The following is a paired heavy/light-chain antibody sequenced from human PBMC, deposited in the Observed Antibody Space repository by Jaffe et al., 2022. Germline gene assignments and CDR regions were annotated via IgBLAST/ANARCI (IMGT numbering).Heavy chain of an antibody. J-gene: IGHJ6*03. V-gene: IGHV4-59*01. CDR2: IYYSGST. D-gene: IGHD2-15*01. CDR3: ATLTDGGYCSGGSCYSPYYYYMDV. CDR1: GGSISSYY. Sequence: QVQLQESGPGLVKPSETLSLTCTVSGGSISSYYWSWIRQPPGKGLEWIGYIYYSGSTNYNPSLKSRVTISVDTSKNQFSLKLSSVTAADTAVYYCATLTDGGYCSGGSCYSPYYYYMDVWGKGTTVTVSS.
Light chain of an antibody. CDR2: KAS. CDR1: QSISSW. CDR3: QQYNSSPLT. Sequence: DIQMTQSPSTLSASVGDRVTITCRASQSISSWLAWYQQKPGKAPKLLIYKASSLESGVPSRFSGSGSGTEFTLTISSLQPDDFATYYCQQYNSSPLTFGGGTKVEIK. V-gene: IGKV1-5*03. J-gene: IGKJ4*01.